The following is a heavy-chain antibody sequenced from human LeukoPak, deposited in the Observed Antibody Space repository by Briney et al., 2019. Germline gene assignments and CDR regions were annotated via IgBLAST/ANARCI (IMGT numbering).Heavy chain of an antibody. V-gene: IGHV3-33*01. CDR3: ARDLIVAGMSYQFGY. CDR1: GFTFSSYG. Sequence: GRSLRLSCAASGFTFSSYGMHWVRQAPGKGLEWVAVIWYDGSNKYYADSVKGRFTISRDNSKNTLYLQMNSLRAEDTAVYYCARDLIVAGMSYQFGYWGQGTLVTVSS. D-gene: IGHD6-19*01. J-gene: IGHJ4*02. CDR2: IWYDGSNK.